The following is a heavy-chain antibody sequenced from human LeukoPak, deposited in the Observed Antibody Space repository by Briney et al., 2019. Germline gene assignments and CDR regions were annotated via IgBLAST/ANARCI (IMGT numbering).Heavy chain of an antibody. CDR1: GFTFSSYA. CDR2: ISGSGGST. V-gene: IGHV3-23*01. D-gene: IGHD3-10*02. Sequence: GGSLRLSCAASGFTFSSYAMSGVRQAPGKGLEWVSAISGSGGSTYYADSVKGRFTISRDNSKNTLYLQMNSLRAEDTAIYYCAKDVRGYNRPIDHWGQGTLVTVSS. CDR3: AKDVRGYNRPIDH. J-gene: IGHJ4*02.